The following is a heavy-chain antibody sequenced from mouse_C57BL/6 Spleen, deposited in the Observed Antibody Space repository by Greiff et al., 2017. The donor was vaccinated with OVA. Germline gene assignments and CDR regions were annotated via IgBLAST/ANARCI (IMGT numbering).Heavy chain of an antibody. CDR1: GYTFTSYT. CDR2: INPSSGYT. CDR3: ARSDGYQYYFDY. J-gene: IGHJ2*01. V-gene: IGHV1-4*01. Sequence: QVQLQQSGADLARPGASVKMSCKASGYTFTSYTMHWVKQRPGQGLEWIGYINPSSGYTKYNQKFKDKATLTADKSSSTAYMQLSSLTSEDSAVYYCARSDGYQYYFDYWGQGTTLTVSS. D-gene: IGHD2-3*01.